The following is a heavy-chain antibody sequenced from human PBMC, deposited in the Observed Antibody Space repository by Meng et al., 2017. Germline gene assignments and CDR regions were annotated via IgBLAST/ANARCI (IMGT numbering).Heavy chain of an antibody. CDR2: IKTDGTMT. CDR3: ARSDWFDP. Sequence: EGQLVESGGGLVQSGGSLRLSCTASGFTFRNYWMHWVRQAPGKGLVWVSRIKTDGTMTVYADSVKGRFTISRDNAKNTLYLQMNSLRSDDTAVYYCARSDWFDPWGQGTLVTVSS. J-gene: IGHJ5*02. V-gene: IGHV3-74*01. CDR1: GFTFRNYW.